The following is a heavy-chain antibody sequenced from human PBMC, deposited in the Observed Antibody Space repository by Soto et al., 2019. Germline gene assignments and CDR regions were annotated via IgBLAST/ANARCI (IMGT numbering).Heavy chain of an antibody. D-gene: IGHD3-3*01. CDR2: ISAYNGNT. CDR1: GYTFTSYG. CDR3: ARKYYDFWCGYSSSTSYGMDV. Sequence: GASVKVSCKASGYTFTSYGISWVRQAPGQGLEWMGWISAYNGNTNYAQKLQGRVTMTTDTSTSTAYMELRSLRSDDTAVYYCARKYYDFWCGYSSSTSYGMDVWGQGTTVTLSS. J-gene: IGHJ6*02. V-gene: IGHV1-18*01.